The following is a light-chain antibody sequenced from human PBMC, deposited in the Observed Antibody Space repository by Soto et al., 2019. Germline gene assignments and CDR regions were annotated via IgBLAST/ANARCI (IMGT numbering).Light chain of an antibody. CDR2: GAS. CDR1: RSVGTF. CDR3: QQYSNSPPLT. V-gene: IGKV3-20*01. J-gene: IGKJ4*01. Sequence: EIVLTQSPGTLSLSPGERATLSCRASRSVGTFLAWYQQKPGQAPRLLIYGASSRATVIPARFSGSGSGTDFTLTISRLEPEDFAVYYCQQYSNSPPLTFGGGTKVDI.